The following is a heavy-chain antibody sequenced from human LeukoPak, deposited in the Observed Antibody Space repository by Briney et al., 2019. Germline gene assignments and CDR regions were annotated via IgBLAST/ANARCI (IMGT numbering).Heavy chain of an antibody. D-gene: IGHD3-10*01. Sequence: SETLSLTCTVSGGSISSSSYYWGWIRQPPGKGLEWIGNIYYSGSTYYNPSLKSRITISIDTSKNQFSLKLSSVTAADTALYYCARSTSTGSGKGYFDPWGQGTLVTVSS. CDR3: ARSTSTGSGKGYFDP. CDR2: IYYSGST. J-gene: IGHJ5*02. CDR1: GGSISSSSYY. V-gene: IGHV4-39*07.